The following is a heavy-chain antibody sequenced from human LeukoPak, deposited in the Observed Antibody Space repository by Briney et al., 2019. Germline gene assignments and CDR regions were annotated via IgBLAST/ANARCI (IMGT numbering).Heavy chain of an antibody. V-gene: IGHV4-59*01. J-gene: IGHJ4*02. CDR2: ISYSGST. CDR1: GGSISFYY. D-gene: IGHD4-17*01. CDR3: ATDYGDFGGLDY. Sequence: PSETLSLTCTVSGGSISFYYWNWIRQPPGKGLEWIGYISYSGSTNYNPSLKSRVTISVDTSKNQFSLKLSSLTAADTAVYYCATDYGDFGGLDYWGQGTLVTVSS.